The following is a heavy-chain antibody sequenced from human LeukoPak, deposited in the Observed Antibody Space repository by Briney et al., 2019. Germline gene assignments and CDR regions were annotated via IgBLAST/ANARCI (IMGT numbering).Heavy chain of an antibody. Sequence: TGGSLRLPCAASGFTFDDYTMHWVRQAPGKGLERVSLISWDDDSTYYADSVKGRFTISRDNSKNSLYLQMNSLRTEDTALYYCAKGDSSSWYNFDYWGQGTLVTVSS. CDR1: GFTFDDYT. CDR2: ISWDDDST. V-gene: IGHV3-43*01. J-gene: IGHJ4*02. CDR3: AKGDSSSWYNFDY. D-gene: IGHD6-13*01.